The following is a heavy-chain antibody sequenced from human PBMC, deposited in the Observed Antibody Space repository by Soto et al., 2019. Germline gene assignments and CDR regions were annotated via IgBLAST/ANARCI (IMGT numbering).Heavy chain of an antibody. Sequence: EVQLVESGGGLVQPGGSLRLSCAASGFTFSSYWMSWVRQAPGKGLEWVANIKQDGSEKYYVDSVKGRFTISRDNAKNSLYLQMNSLRAEDTAVYYCARTGYYDSSGYYDWGQGTLVTVSS. J-gene: IGHJ4*02. V-gene: IGHV3-7*03. CDR1: GFTFSSYW. D-gene: IGHD3-22*01. CDR3: ARTGYYDSSGYYD. CDR2: IKQDGSEK.